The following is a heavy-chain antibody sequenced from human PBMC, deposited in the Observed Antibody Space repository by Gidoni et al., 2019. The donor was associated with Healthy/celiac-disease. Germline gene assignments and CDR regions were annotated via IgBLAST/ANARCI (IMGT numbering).Heavy chain of an antibody. J-gene: IGHJ6*02. CDR1: GFTFSSYW. D-gene: IGHD2-21*01. CDR2: IKQDGSEK. V-gene: IGHV3-7*03. CDR3: ARDDSDYYYGMDV. Sequence: EVQLVESGGGLVQPGGSLRLSCAASGFTFSSYWMRWVRQAPGKGMEWVANIKQDGSEKYYVDSVKGRFTISRDNAKNSLYLQMNSLRAEDTAVYYCARDDSDYYYGMDVWGQGTTVTVSS.